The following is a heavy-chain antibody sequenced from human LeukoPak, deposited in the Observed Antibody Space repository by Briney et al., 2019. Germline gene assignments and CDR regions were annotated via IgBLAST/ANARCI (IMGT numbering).Heavy chain of an antibody. Sequence: ASVKVSCKASGYTFLSYAISWVRQAPGQGLEWMGWISAYNGHTEYVQKFQDRVTMTTDTSTTTAYMELSSLRSDDTAVYYCARDAAEVDTAFDYWGQGTLVTVSS. CDR2: ISAYNGHT. D-gene: IGHD5-18*01. CDR3: ARDAAEVDTAFDY. V-gene: IGHV1-18*01. J-gene: IGHJ4*02. CDR1: GYTFLSYA.